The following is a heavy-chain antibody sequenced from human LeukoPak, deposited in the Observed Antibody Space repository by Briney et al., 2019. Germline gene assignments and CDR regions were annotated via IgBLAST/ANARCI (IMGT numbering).Heavy chain of an antibody. Sequence: SETLSLTCTVSGGSISSSSDYWGWIRQAPGKGLEWIGSIYYHENTYYNSSLKSRVTISVDTSKNQFSLKLNSVTAADTAVYYCARFFSVNHWYFDLWGRGTLVTVSS. CDR3: ARFFSVNHWYFDL. D-gene: IGHD4-17*01. CDR2: IYYHENT. V-gene: IGHV4-39*01. J-gene: IGHJ2*01. CDR1: GGSISSSSDY.